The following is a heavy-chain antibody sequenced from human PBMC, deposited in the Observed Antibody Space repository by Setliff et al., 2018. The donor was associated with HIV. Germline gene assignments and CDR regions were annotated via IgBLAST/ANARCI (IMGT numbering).Heavy chain of an antibody. Sequence: LSLTCTVSGGSISSGSYFWTWIRQPAGKGLEWIGRVSSRGDTNYNPSLKSRVTMSVDTSKNQFSLKLTSVTASDTAVYYCARAAAGNTGPFDLWGQGSPVTVSS. CDR3: ARAAAGNTGPFDL. CDR1: GGSISSGSYF. CDR2: VSSRGDT. D-gene: IGHD3-9*01. V-gene: IGHV4-61*02. J-gene: IGHJ1*01.